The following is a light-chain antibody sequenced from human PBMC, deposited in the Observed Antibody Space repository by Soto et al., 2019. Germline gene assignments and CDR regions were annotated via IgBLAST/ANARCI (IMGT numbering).Light chain of an antibody. CDR3: QQYDRSSYT. CDR1: QSGSSIY. Sequence: EIVLTQSPGTLSLSPGERATLACRASQSGSSIYLAWYQQKPGQPPRLLIYGASSRATGIPDRFSGSGSGTDFTLTSSRLEPEDFAVYYCQQYDRSSYTFGQGTKLEIK. V-gene: IGKV3-20*01. J-gene: IGKJ2*01. CDR2: GAS.